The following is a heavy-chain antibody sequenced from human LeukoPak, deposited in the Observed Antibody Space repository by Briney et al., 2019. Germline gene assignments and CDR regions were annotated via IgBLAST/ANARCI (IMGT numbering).Heavy chain of an antibody. J-gene: IGHJ4*02. CDR1: GYTFTGYY. CDR3: ARAYSGYDLGGAKGY. D-gene: IGHD5-12*01. V-gene: IGHV1-2*02. Sequence: ASVKVSCKASGYTFTGYYMHWVRQAPGQGLEWMGWINPNSGGTNYAQKFQGRVTMTRGTSISTAYMGLSRLRSDDTAVYYCARAYSGYDLGGAKGYWGQGTLVTVSS. CDR2: INPNSGGT.